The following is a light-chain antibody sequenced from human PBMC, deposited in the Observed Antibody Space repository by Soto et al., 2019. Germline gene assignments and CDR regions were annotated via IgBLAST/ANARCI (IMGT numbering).Light chain of an antibody. J-gene: IGKJ1*01. Sequence: DLQMTQSPSTLSASVGDRVTITCRASQTISSWLAWYQQKPGKAPKLLIYKASTLKSGVPSRFSGSGSGTEFTLTISSLQPDDFATYYCQHYNSYSEAFGQGTKVE. CDR2: KAS. V-gene: IGKV1-5*03. CDR1: QTISSW. CDR3: QHYNSYSEA.